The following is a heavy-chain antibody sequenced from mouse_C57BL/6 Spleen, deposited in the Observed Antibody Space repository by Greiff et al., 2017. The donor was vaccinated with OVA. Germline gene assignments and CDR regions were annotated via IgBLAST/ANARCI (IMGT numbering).Heavy chain of an antibody. J-gene: IGHJ4*01. CDR2: IYPGDGDT. CDR3: ARSFGGGFAMDY. V-gene: IGHV1-82*01. CDR1: GYAFSSSW. Sequence: QVQLQQSGPELVKPGASVKISCKASGYAFSSSWMNWVKQRPGKGLEWIGRIYPGDGDTNYNGKFKGKATLTADKSSSTAYMRLSSLKSEDSAVYFCARSFGGGFAMDYWGKGTSVTVSS. D-gene: IGHD3-2*02.